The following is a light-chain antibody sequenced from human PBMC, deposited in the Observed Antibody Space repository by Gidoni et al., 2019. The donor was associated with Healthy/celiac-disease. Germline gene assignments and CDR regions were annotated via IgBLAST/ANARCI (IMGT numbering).Light chain of an antibody. CDR2: YDS. CDR1: NTGSKR. Sequence: SYVLTLPPSVSVAPGKTARITGGRNNTGSKRVHWYQQKPGQAPVLVIYYDSDRPSGNPERFSGSNSGNTATLTISRVEDGDEADYYCQVWDSSSDHAVFGGGTKLTVL. J-gene: IGLJ2*01. CDR3: QVWDSSSDHAV. V-gene: IGLV3-21*04.